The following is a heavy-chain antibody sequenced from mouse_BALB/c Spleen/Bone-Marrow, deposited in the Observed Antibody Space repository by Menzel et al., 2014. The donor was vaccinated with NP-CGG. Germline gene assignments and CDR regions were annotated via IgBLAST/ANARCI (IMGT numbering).Heavy chain of an antibody. J-gene: IGHJ1*01. CDR2: ISHSGTT. Sequence: EVQVVESGPGLVKPSQSLSLTRTVTGYSITSDYAWNWIRQFPGNKLEWMGYISHSGTTSNNPSLKSQISITRDTSENQFFLQLNSVTSEDTATYYCARSGGFRVNWYFDVWGAGTTVTVSS. V-gene: IGHV3-2*02. D-gene: IGHD3-1*01. CDR1: GYSITSDYA. CDR3: ARSGGFRVNWYFDV.